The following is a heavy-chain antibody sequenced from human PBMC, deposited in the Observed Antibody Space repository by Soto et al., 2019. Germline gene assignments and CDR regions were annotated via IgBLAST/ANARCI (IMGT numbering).Heavy chain of an antibody. V-gene: IGHV4-59*01. CDR3: ASHNSYNWNYPTYYYYGMDV. CDR2: IYYSGST. D-gene: IGHD1-1*01. CDR1: GGSISSYY. Sequence: PSETLSLTCTVSGGSISSYYWSWIRQPPGKGLEWIGYIYYSGSTNYNPSLKSRVTISVDTSKNQFSLKLSSVTAADTAVYYCASHNSYNWNYPTYYYYGMDVWGQGTTVTVSS. J-gene: IGHJ6*02.